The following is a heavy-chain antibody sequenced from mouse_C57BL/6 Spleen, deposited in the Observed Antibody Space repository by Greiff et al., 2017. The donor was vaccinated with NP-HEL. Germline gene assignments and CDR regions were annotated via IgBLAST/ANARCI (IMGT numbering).Heavy chain of an antibody. J-gene: IGHJ3*01. CDR3: ATEELLLRRNWFAY. D-gene: IGHD2-12*01. V-gene: IGHV1-39*01. CDR2: INPNYGTT. Sequence: VQLQQSGPELVKPGASVKISCKASGYSFTDYNMNWVKQSNGKSLEWIGVINPNYGTTSYNQKFKGKATLTVDQSSSTAYMQLNSLTSEDSAVYYCATEELLLRRNWFAYWGQGTLVTVSA. CDR1: GYSFTDYN.